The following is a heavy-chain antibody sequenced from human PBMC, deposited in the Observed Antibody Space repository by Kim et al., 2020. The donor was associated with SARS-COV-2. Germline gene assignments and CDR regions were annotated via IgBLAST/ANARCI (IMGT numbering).Heavy chain of an antibody. V-gene: IGHV4-39*01. CDR1: GGSISSSSYY. Sequence: SETLSLTCTVSGGSISSSSYYWVWIRQPPGKGLEWIGSIYYSGSTYYNPSLKSRVTISVDTSKNQFSLKLSSVTAADTAVYYCARARNDILTGFFAVGLEYWGQGTLVTVSS. CDR3: ARARNDILTGFFAVGLEY. D-gene: IGHD3-9*01. CDR2: IYYSGST. J-gene: IGHJ4*02.